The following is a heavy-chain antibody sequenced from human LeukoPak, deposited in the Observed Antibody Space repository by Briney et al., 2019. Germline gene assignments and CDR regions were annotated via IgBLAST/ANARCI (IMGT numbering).Heavy chain of an antibody. Sequence: SETLSLTCTVSGDSVTTYYWSWIRQPPGKGLEWLGYVYYSGSTNYNPSLKSRVTISVDTSKNQFSLKLSSVTAADTAVYYCARDAGYSSGIDYWGQGTLVTVSS. J-gene: IGHJ4*02. CDR2: VYYSGST. CDR1: GDSVTTYY. CDR3: ARDAGYSSGIDY. D-gene: IGHD6-19*01. V-gene: IGHV4-59*02.